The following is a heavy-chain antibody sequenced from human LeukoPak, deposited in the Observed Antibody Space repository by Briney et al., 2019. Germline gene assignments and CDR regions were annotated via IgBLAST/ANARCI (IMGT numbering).Heavy chain of an antibody. Sequence: PGESLQISCYAAADCFSSCWSVCVVHMAAGELVGMVVIYPGDSGTRYSPAFEGQATTSADKSISTAYLQWSSLKASDTAMYYCARLLIWNCGGDCYSVVNAFDIWGEGTMVTVSS. J-gene: IGHJ3*02. D-gene: IGHD2-21*01. CDR1: ADCFSSCW. V-gene: IGHV5-51*03. CDR3: ARLLIWNCGGDCYSVVNAFDI. CDR2: IYPGDSGT.